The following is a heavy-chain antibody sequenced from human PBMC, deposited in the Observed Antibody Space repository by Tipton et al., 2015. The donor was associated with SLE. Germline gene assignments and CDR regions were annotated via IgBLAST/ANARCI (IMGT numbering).Heavy chain of an antibody. J-gene: IGHJ4*02. CDR1: GGSISSGGYY. D-gene: IGHD6-6*01. V-gene: IGHV4-31*03. Sequence: LRLSCTVSGGSISSGGYYWSWIRQHPGKGLEWIGYIYHSGSTYYNPSLKSRVTISVDTSKNQFSLKLSSVTAADTAVYYCAGGYSSSNLDYWGQGTLVTVSS. CDR2: IYHSGST. CDR3: AGGYSSSNLDY.